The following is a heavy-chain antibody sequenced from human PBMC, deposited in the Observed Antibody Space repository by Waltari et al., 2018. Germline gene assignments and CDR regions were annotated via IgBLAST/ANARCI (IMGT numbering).Heavy chain of an antibody. CDR1: GYTFTGYY. Sequence: QVQLVQSGAEVKKPGASVKVSCKASGYTFTGYYLTWVRTAPGPGLEWMGWINPNSGGTNYAQKFQGRVTMTRDTSISTAYMELSRLRSDDTAVYYCARVLNYYDSSGYWWFDPWGQGTLVTVSS. CDR3: ARVLNYYDSSGYWWFDP. CDR2: INPNSGGT. J-gene: IGHJ5*02. V-gene: IGHV1-2*02. D-gene: IGHD3-22*01.